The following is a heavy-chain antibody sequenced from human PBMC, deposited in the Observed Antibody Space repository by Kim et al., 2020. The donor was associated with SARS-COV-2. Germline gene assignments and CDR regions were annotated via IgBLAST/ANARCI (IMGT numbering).Heavy chain of an antibody. CDR1: GFTVSSNY. D-gene: IGHD5-12*01. Sequence: GGSLRLSCAASGFTVSSNYMSWVRQAPGKGLEWVSVIYSGGSTYYADSVKGRFTISRDNSKNTLYLQMNSLRAEDTAVYYCARDGKMATPDYYYGMDVWGQGTTVTVSS. V-gene: IGHV3-53*01. CDR3: ARDGKMATPDYYYGMDV. J-gene: IGHJ6*02. CDR2: IYSGGST.